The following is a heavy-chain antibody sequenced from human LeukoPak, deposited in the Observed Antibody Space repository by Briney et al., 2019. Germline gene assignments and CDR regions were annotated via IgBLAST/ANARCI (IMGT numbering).Heavy chain of an antibody. CDR2: ISGGST. D-gene: IGHD6-19*01. CDR3: ARGGYSSGWYSDY. CDR1: GFTVSSNE. Sequence: GGSLRLSCAASGFTVSSNEMSWVRQAPGKGLEWVSSISGGSTYYADSRKGRFTISRDNAKNSLYLQMNSLRAEDTAVYYCARGGYSSGWYSDYWGQGTLVTVSS. J-gene: IGHJ4*02. V-gene: IGHV3-38-3*01.